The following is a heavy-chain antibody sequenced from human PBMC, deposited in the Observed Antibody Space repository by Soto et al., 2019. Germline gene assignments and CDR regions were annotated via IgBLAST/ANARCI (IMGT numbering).Heavy chain of an antibody. Sequence: EVQLLESGGTLVETGGSLRLSCTASGFTFSDSAMHWVRQAPGKGLEWVSSLKAGPEHHADSVTGRFTISRDNARNTLYLQMINLRADDSAVYYCARDGGEFFNEFETWGQGTMVTVSS. CDR3: ARDGGEFFNEFET. CDR2: LKAGPE. CDR1: GFTFSDSA. D-gene: IGHD2-15*01. V-gene: IGHV3-23*01. J-gene: IGHJ3*02.